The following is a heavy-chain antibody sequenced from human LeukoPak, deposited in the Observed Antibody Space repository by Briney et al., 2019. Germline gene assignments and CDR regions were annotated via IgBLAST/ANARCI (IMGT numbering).Heavy chain of an antibody. CDR2: IYHSGST. V-gene: IGHV4-4*02. CDR1: GGSISSSNW. CDR3: ARYPRKYQLKAASMVV. D-gene: IGHD2-2*01. Sequence: PSGTLSLTCAVSGGSISSSNWWSWVRQPPGKGLERIGEIYHSGSTNYNPSLKSRVTISVDKSKNQFSLKLSSVTAADTAVYYCARYPRKYQLKAASMVVWGKGTTVTVSS. J-gene: IGHJ6*04.